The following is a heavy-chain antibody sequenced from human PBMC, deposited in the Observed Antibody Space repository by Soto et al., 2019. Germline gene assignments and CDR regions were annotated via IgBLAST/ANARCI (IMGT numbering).Heavy chain of an antibody. D-gene: IGHD6-13*01. CDR1: GYTFTSYA. CDR3: AREKLVRYSSSWYYDY. CDR2: SNAGNGNT. Sequence: QVQLVQSGAEEKKPGASVKVSCKASGYTFTSYAMHWVRQAPGQRLEWMGWSNAGNGNTKYSQKFQGRVTITRDTSASTAYRELSSLRSEDTAVYYCAREKLVRYSSSWYYDYWGQGTLVTVSS. J-gene: IGHJ4*02. V-gene: IGHV1-3*05.